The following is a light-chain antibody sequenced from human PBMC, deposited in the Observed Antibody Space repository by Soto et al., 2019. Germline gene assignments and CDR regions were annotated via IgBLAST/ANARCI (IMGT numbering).Light chain of an antibody. J-gene: IGLJ2*01. Sequence: QAVVTQEPSLTVSPGGTVTLTCASSTGAVTGGYYPNWFQQKPGQAPRALMYSTSNKHSWTPARFSGSLLGGKAALTLSGVQPEDEAEYYCLIYYGGAQVFGGGTKLTVL. CDR3: LIYYGGAQV. CDR1: TGAVTGGYY. CDR2: STS. V-gene: IGLV7-43*01.